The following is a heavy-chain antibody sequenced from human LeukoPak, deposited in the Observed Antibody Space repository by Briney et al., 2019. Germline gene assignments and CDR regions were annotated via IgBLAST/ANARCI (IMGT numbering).Heavy chain of an antibody. D-gene: IGHD3-22*01. Sequence: QTGGSLRLSFAASGFTFSSYAMSWVRQAPGKGLEWVSAISGSGGSTYYADSVKGRFTISRDNSKNTLYLQMNSLRAEDTAVYYCAKALYYYDSSGPPAYWGQGTLVTVSS. J-gene: IGHJ4*02. V-gene: IGHV3-23*01. CDR2: ISGSGGST. CDR1: GFTFSSYA. CDR3: AKALYYYDSSGPPAY.